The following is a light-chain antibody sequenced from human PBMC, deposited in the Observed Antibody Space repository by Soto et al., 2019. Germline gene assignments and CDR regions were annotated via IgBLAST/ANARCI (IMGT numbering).Light chain of an antibody. CDR1: GSAVCTYNL. J-gene: IGLJ3*02. V-gene: IGLV2-23*03. CDR2: EGN. CDR3: CSYVDTSAFVR. Sequence: QSALTQPASISGSPGQSITISCTGTGSAVCTYNLVSWYQQHPGKAPNLIIYEGNKRPSGVSRRFSGSKSANTASLTISGLQAEDEAEYYCCSYVDTSAFVRFGGGTKLTVL.